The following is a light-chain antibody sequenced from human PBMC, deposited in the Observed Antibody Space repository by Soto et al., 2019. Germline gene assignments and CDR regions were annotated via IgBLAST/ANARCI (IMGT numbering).Light chain of an antibody. CDR2: WAS. CDR1: QSILSSSDNKDY. Sequence: DIVMTQSPDSLAVSLGEMATINCKSSQSILSSSDNKDYLAWYQQKPGQPPKLLIYWASTRESGVPDRFSGSASGTDFTLTISSLHAEDVAVYYCHHYYSAPLTFGQGTKVEIK. V-gene: IGKV4-1*01. CDR3: HHYYSAPLT. J-gene: IGKJ1*01.